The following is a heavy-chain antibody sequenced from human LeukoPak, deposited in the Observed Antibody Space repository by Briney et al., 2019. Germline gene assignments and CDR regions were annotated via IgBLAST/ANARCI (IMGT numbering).Heavy chain of an antibody. CDR2: IYPGDSDT. CDR1: GHSFTNYW. J-gene: IGHJ4*02. CDR3: ATSVDTAMASDY. Sequence: GQSLSISFQGSGHSFTNYWIGWVRPMPGKGLEWMGMIYPGDSDTRYGPSFQGQVTISAEKSISTANLQWSSLKASDTAMYYCATSVDTAMASDYWGQGTLVTVSS. D-gene: IGHD5-18*01. V-gene: IGHV5-51*01.